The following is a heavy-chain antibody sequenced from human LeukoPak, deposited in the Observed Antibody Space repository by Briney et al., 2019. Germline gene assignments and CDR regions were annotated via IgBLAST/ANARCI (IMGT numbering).Heavy chain of an antibody. CDR3: ARGIIVGATWGENYNCFDP. Sequence: SETLSLTCSVSDDSITMYYWTWIRQPAGQGLEWIGYVDHTGSTNFNPSLNGRVSISRDTTNNLFSLRLRSVTAADTAVYYCARGIIVGATWGENYNCFDPWGQGTLVTVSS. J-gene: IGHJ5*02. CDR2: VDHTGST. CDR1: DDSITMYY. V-gene: IGHV4-59*01. D-gene: IGHD1-26*01.